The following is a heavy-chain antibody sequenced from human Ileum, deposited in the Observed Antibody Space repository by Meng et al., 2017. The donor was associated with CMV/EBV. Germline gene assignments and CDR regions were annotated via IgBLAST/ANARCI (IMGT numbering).Heavy chain of an antibody. V-gene: IGHV3-30*04. CDR3: ARGGCSGGYCSNDY. CDR2: ISYDGSNK. CDR1: GFTFSRYA. J-gene: IGHJ4*02. D-gene: IGHD2-15*01. Sequence: SGFTFSRYAMHWVRQAPGKGLEWVAVISYDGSNKDYADSVKGRFTISRDNSMNTLYLQMNSLGAEDTAVYYCARGGCSGGYCSNDYWGQGTLVTVSS.